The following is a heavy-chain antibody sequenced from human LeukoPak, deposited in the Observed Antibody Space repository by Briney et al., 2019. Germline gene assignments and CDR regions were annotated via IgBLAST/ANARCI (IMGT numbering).Heavy chain of an antibody. CDR3: ARDLSFRVNYYDSSGQRAFDI. V-gene: IGHV4-59*01. Sequence: SETLSLTCTVSGGSIGSYYWSWIRQPPGKGLEWIGYIYYSGSTNYNPSLKSRVTISVDTSKNQFSLKLSSVTAADTAVYYCARDLSFRVNYYDSSGQRAFDIWGQGTMVTVSS. CDR2: IYYSGST. J-gene: IGHJ3*02. CDR1: GGSIGSYY. D-gene: IGHD3-22*01.